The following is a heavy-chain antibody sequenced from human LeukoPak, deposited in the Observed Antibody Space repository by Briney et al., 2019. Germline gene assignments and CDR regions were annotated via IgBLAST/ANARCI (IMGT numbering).Heavy chain of an antibody. CDR2: LPPDGSYQ. D-gene: IGHD6-13*01. J-gene: IGHJ4*02. Sequence: PGGSLRLSCAAPGFTFSDYTMQWVRQAPGKGLEWVALLPPDGSYQYYADSLKGRFTISRDNFKNALYLQMNSLRLEDTAVYYCARGLHDRSWYGAHWGQGTLLSVSS. CDR3: ARGLHDRSWYGAH. CDR1: GFTFSDYT. V-gene: IGHV3-30*04.